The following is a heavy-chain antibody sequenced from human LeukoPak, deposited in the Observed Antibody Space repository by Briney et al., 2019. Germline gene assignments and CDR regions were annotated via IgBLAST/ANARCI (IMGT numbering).Heavy chain of an antibody. D-gene: IGHD6-19*01. CDR1: GGTFSSYA. V-gene: IGHV1-69*05. J-gene: IGHJ4*02. CDR2: IIPIFGTA. Sequence: SSVKVSCKASGGTFSSYAISWVRQAPGQGLEWMGRIIPIFGTANYAQKFQGRVTITTDESTSTAYMELSSLRSEDTAVYYCARVGSGLYSFDYWGQGTLVTVSS. CDR3: ARVGSGLYSFDY.